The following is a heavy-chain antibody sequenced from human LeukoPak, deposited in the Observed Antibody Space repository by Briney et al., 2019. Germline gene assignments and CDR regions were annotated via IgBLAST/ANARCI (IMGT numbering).Heavy chain of an antibody. D-gene: IGHD3-22*01. J-gene: IGHJ5*02. Sequence: PSETLSLTCAAYGGSFSGYYWSWIRQRPGKGLEWIGELNHSGSTNYNPSLKSRVTISVDTSKNQFSLKLSSVTAADTAVYYCARGHSSGYYRRPQKLNWFDPWGQGTLVTVSS. CDR2: LNHSGST. CDR1: GGSFSGYY. CDR3: ARGHSSGYYRRPQKLNWFDP. V-gene: IGHV4-34*01.